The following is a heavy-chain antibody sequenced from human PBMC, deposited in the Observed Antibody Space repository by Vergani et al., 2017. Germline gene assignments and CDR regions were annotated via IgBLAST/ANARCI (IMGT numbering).Heavy chain of an antibody. CDR3: AKTPRGDVVVPAAPFGYYYYYMDV. J-gene: IGHJ6*03. V-gene: IGHV3-30*18. CDR2: ISYDGSNK. Sequence: VQLVESGGGVVQPGRSLRLSCAASGFTFSIYGMHWVRQAPGKGLEWVAVISYDGSNKYYADSVKGRFTISRDNSKNTLYLQMNSLRAEDTAVYYCAKTPRGDVVVPAAPFGYYYYYMDVWGKGTTVTVSS. CDR1: GFTFSIYG. D-gene: IGHD2-2*01.